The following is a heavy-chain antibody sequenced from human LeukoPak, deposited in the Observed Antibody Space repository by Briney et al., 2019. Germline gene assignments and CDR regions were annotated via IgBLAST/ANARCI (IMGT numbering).Heavy chain of an antibody. CDR3: ARLSAPSYYDFWSGYYMGYFDY. D-gene: IGHD3-3*01. J-gene: IGHJ4*02. Sequence: SETLSLTCTVSGGSISSSSYYWGWIRQPPGKGLEWIGSIYYSGSTYYNPSLKSRVTISVDTSKNQFSLKLSSVIAADTAVYYCARLSAPSYYDFWSGYYMGYFDYWGQGTLVTVSS. CDR1: GGSISSSSYY. CDR2: IYYSGST. V-gene: IGHV4-39*01.